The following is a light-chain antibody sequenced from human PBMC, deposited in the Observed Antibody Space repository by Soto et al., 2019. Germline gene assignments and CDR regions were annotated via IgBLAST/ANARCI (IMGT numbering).Light chain of an antibody. J-gene: IGKJ1*01. CDR1: QSVSSSY. V-gene: IGKV3-15*01. CDR2: GAS. CDR3: QHYNNWPPWT. Sequence: EIVLTQSPGTLSLSPGERATLSFMAIQSVSSSYLAWYQQKPGQAPRLLIYGASIRATGIPARFSGSGSGTEFTLTISSLQSEDFAVYYCQHYNNWPPWTFGQGTKVDIK.